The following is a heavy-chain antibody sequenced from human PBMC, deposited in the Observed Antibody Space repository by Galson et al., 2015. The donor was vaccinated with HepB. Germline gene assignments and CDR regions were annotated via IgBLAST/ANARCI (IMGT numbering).Heavy chain of an antibody. CDR2: IKQDGSEK. J-gene: IGHJ4*02. V-gene: IGHV3-7*03. D-gene: IGHD1-1*01. CDR1: GFTFSSYW. Sequence: SLRLSCAASGFTFSSYWMSWVRQAPGKGLEWVANIKQDGSEKYYVDSVKGRFTISRDNAKNSLYLQMNSLRAEDTAVYYCARAKYNWKSGLDYWGQGTLVTLSS. CDR3: ARAKYNWKSGLDY.